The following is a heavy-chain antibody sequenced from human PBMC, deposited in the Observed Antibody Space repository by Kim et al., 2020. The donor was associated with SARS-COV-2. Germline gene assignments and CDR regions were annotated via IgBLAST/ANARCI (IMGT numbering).Heavy chain of an antibody. Sequence: SVKGRLTIARDDSEHTRYLQMNSLRTEDTAVYYCTRDPRTTWAFLDGFDAWGQGTLVTVSS. D-gene: IGHD1-1*01. CDR3: TRDPRTTWAFLDGFDA. V-gene: IGHV3-73*01. J-gene: IGHJ3*01.